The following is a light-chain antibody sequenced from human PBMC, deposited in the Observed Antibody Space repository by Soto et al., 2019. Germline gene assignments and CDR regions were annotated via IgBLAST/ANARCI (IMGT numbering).Light chain of an antibody. CDR1: QDIATW. CDR2: GAS. CDR3: QQSNTVPPT. Sequence: DIQMTQSPSSVSASVGDRVTITCRASQDIATWLLWYQQKPGKAPKLLIFGASSWQSGVPSRFSGNRSGTDFTLTVSSLQPEDSATYFCQQSNTVPPTFGQGTKVEI. J-gene: IGKJ1*01. V-gene: IGKV1-12*01.